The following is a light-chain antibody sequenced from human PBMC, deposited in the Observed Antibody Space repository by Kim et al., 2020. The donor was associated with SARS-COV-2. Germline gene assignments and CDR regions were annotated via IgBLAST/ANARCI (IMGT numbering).Light chain of an antibody. CDR2: YDS. CDR3: QVWDSSSYHRV. V-gene: IGLV3-21*04. Sequence: SYELTQPPSVSVAPGKTARITCGGNNIGSKSVHWYQQKPGQAPVLVIYYDSDRPSGIPERVSGSNSGNTATLTISRVEAGDEADYYCQVWDSSSYHRVFG. J-gene: IGLJ3*02. CDR1: NIGSKS.